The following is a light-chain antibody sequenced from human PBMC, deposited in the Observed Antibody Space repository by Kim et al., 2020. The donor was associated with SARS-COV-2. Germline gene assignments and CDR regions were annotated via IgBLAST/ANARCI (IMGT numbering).Light chain of an antibody. V-gene: IGLV2-14*03. Sequence: QSALTQPASVSGSPGQSITISCTGTSSDVGTYNYVSWYQQHPGKAPKLMIYDVANRPSGVSDRFSGSKSGNTASLTISGLLGEDEAYYYCCSYTTSCTLVFGGGTKVTVL. J-gene: IGLJ2*01. CDR3: CSYTTSCTLV. CDR1: SSDVGTYNY. CDR2: DVA.